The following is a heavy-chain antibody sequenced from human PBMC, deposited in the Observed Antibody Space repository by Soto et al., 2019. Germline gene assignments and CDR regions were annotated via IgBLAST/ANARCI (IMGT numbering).Heavy chain of an antibody. CDR3: AKPGSGWLFLRFHFDY. J-gene: IGHJ4*02. CDR2: ISGSGGST. V-gene: IGHV3-23*01. Sequence: EVQLLESGGGLVQPGGSLRLSCAASGFTFNSYAMTWVRQAPGKGLEWVSTISGSGGSTYYADSVKGRFTISRDNSKHTLYLPMNSLTAEDTAVYYWAKPGSGWLFLRFHFDYWGQGTLVTVSS. CDR1: GFTFNSYA. D-gene: IGHD3-22*01.